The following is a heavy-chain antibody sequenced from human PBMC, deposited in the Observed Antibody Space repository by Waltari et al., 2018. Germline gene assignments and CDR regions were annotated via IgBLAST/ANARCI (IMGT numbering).Heavy chain of an antibody. CDR2: IYYSGST. Sequence: QVQLQESGPGLVKPSETLSLTCTVSGGSISSHYWSWIRQPPGKGLEWIGYIYYSGSTNYTPSRKSRVTISVDTSKNQFSLKLSSVTAADTAVYYCARTIFGVVITTPSWYYGMDVWGQGTTVTVSS. J-gene: IGHJ6*02. D-gene: IGHD3-3*01. V-gene: IGHV4-59*11. CDR1: GGSISSHY. CDR3: ARTIFGVVITTPSWYYGMDV.